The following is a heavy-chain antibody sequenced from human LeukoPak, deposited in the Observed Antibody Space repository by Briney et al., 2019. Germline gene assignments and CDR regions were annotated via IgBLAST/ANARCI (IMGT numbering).Heavy chain of an antibody. Sequence: GGSLRLSCAASGSTFSSLWLSWVRQAPGKGLEWVGRIKSKTDGGTTDYAAPVKGRFTISRDDSKNTLYLQMNSLKTEDTAVYYCTTWPVAGKRGLDYWGQGTLVTVSS. D-gene: IGHD6-19*01. CDR2: IKSKTDGGTT. V-gene: IGHV3-15*01. CDR3: TTWPVAGKRGLDY. CDR1: GSTFSSLW. J-gene: IGHJ4*02.